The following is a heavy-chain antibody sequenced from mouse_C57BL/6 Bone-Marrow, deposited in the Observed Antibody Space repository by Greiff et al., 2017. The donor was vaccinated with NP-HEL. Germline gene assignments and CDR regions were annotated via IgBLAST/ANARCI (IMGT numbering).Heavy chain of an antibody. D-gene: IGHD1-1*01. J-gene: IGHJ2*01. Sequence: VHLVESGAELARPGASVKMSCKASGYTFTSYTMHWVKQRPGQGLEWIGYINPSSGYTKYNQKFKDKATLTADKSSSTAYMQLSSLTSEDSAVYYCARHYYGSSGDYWGQGTTLTVSS. CDR1: GYTFTSYT. CDR2: INPSSGYT. V-gene: IGHV1-4*01. CDR3: ARHYYGSSGDY.